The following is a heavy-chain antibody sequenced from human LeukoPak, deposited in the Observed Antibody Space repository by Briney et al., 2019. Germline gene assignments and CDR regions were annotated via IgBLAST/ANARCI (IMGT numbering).Heavy chain of an antibody. CDR3: ARGDCSSTSCLSLVS. V-gene: IGHV4-39*07. J-gene: IGHJ4*02. Sequence: SETLSLTCTVSGGSISSSSYYWGWIRQPPGKGLEWIGSIYYSGSTYYNPSLKSRVTISVDTSRNQFSLKLSSVTAADTAVYYCARGDCSSTSCLSLVSWGQGTLVTVSS. CDR2: IYYSGST. CDR1: GGSISSSSYY. D-gene: IGHD2-2*01.